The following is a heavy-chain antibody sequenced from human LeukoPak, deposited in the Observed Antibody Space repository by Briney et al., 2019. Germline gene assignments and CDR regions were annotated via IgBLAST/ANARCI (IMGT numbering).Heavy chain of an antibody. CDR3: ARGRLYGDYEGFDY. V-gene: IGHV7-4-1*02. CDR2: INTNTGNP. J-gene: IGHJ4*02. CDR1: GYTFTRYF. D-gene: IGHD4-17*01. Sequence: ASVKVSCKASGYTFTRYFVHWVRQAPGQGLEWMGWINTNTGNPTYAQGFTGRFVFSLDTSVSTAYLQISSLKAEDTAVYYCARGRLYGDYEGFDYWGQGTLVTVSS.